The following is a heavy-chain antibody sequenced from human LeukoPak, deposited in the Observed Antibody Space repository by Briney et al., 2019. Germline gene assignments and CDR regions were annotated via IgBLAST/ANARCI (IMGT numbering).Heavy chain of an antibody. CDR1: GFTFSSYA. J-gene: IGHJ4*02. D-gene: IGHD6-13*01. CDR3: TRPIAAAGTAHPLDY. Sequence: GGSLRLSCAASGFTFSSYAMSWARQAPGKGLEWVGFIRSKAYGGTTEYAASVKGRFTISRDDSKSIAYLQMNSLKTEDTAVYYCTRPIAAAGTAHPLDYWGQGTLVTVSS. V-gene: IGHV3-49*04. CDR2: IRSKAYGGTT.